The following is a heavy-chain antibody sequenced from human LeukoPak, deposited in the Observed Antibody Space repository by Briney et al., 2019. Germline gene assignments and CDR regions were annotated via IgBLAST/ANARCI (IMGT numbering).Heavy chain of an antibody. Sequence: PGGSLRLSCAASGFTFSSYAMSWVRQAPGKGLEWVSAISGSGGSTYYADSVKGRFTISRDNSKNTPYLQMNSRRAEDTGLYYRAKGVKDIVVVPAANYWGQGTLVTVSS. CDR3: AKGVKDIVVVPAANY. V-gene: IGHV3-23*01. J-gene: IGHJ4*02. CDR2: ISGSGGST. CDR1: GFTFSSYA. D-gene: IGHD2-2*01.